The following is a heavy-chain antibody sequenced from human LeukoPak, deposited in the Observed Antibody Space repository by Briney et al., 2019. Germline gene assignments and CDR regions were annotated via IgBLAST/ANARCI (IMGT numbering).Heavy chain of an antibody. J-gene: IGHJ4*02. CDR1: GYIFTDYY. Sequence: ASVKVSCKASGYIFTDYYMHWVRQAPGQGLEWMGWINPNSGGTNYAQKFQGRVTMTRDTSISTAYMELSSLRSDDTAVYYCTRGNGWSYFDYWGQGTLVTVSS. V-gene: IGHV1-2*02. D-gene: IGHD6-19*01. CDR2: INPNSGGT. CDR3: TRGNGWSYFDY.